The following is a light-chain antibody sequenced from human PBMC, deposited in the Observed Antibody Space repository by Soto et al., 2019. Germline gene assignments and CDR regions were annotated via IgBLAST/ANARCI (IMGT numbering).Light chain of an antibody. V-gene: IGKV3-20*01. J-gene: IGKJ1*01. CDR3: QQYGSSGT. CDR1: QSVSNNY. CDR2: GAS. Sequence: EIVLTQSPGTLSLSPGERATLSCRASQSVSNNYLAWYQKKPGQAPRLLIYGASNRATAIPDRFSGSGSGTDFTLTISRMETEDLAVYYCQQYGSSGTFGQGTKVETK.